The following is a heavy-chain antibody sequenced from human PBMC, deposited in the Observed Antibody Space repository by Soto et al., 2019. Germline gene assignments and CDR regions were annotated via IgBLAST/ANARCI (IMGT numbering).Heavy chain of an antibody. D-gene: IGHD5-12*01. CDR2: INAGNGNT. CDR3: ARNRMATITRDAFDI. J-gene: IGHJ3*02. Sequence: QVQLVQSGAEEKKPGASVKVSCKASGYTFTSYAMHWVRQAPGQRLEWMGWINAGNGNTKYSQKFQGRVTITRDTSASTAYMELSSLRSEDTAVYYCARNRMATITRDAFDIWGQGTMVTVSS. V-gene: IGHV1-3*05. CDR1: GYTFTSYA.